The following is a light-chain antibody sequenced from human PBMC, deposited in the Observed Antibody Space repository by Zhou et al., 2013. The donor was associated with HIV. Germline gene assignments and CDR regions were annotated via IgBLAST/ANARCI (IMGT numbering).Light chain of an antibody. J-gene: IGKJ3*01. CDR2: SAS. CDR3: QQADSFPIT. V-gene: IGKV1-17*01. CDR1: QGIRND. Sequence: DIQMTQSPASLSASVGDRVTITCRASQGIRNDLGWYQWKPGQAPKRLIYSASSLQSGVPSRFSGSGSGTEFTLTISSLQLEDFATYYCQQADSFPITFGPGTKVDIK.